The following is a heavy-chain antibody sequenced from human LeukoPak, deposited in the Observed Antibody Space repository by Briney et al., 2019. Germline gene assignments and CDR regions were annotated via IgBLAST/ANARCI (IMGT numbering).Heavy chain of an antibody. CDR1: GYTFTSYG. CDR3: ARSHRGVTPFDY. V-gene: IGHV1-2*04. CDR2: INPNSGGT. J-gene: IGHJ4*02. D-gene: IGHD3-10*01. Sequence: VKVSCKGSGYTFTSYGISWVRQAPGKGLEWMGWINPNSGGTNYAQKFQGWVTMTRDTSISTAYMELSRLRSDDTAVYYCARSHRGVTPFDYWGQGTLATVSS.